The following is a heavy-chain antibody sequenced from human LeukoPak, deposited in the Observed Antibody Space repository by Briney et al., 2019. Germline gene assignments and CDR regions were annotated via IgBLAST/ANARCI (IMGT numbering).Heavy chain of an antibody. CDR3: AKDIGLRLTYYYMDV. CDR1: GFTFDDYT. D-gene: IGHD3-3*01. V-gene: IGHV3-43*01. CDR2: ISWDGSST. J-gene: IGHJ6*03. Sequence: GGSLRLSCAASGFTFDDYTMHWVRQAPGKGLEWVSLISWDGSSTYYADSVKGRFTISRDNRKNSLFLQMNSLRTEDTAFYHCAKDIGLRLTYYYMDVWGKGTTVTVSS.